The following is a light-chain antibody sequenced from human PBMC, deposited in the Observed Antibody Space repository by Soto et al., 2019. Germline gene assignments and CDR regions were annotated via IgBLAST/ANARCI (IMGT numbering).Light chain of an antibody. V-gene: IGKV3-20*01. CDR2: GAS. CDR3: QQYGSSPRT. CDR1: QSVSNDF. Sequence: EIVLTHSPGILSLPPGERATLSCSSSQSVSNDFLAWYQQKPGQAPRLLIYGASKRATGIPDRFSGSGSGTDFTLTISRLEPEDFAVYCCQQYGSSPRTFGQGTKVDIK. J-gene: IGKJ1*01.